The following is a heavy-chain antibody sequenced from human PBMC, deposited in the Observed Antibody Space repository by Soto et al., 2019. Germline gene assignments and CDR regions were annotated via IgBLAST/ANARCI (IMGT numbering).Heavy chain of an antibody. D-gene: IGHD6-19*01. CDR2: IYYSGST. Sequence: QLQLQESGPGLVKPSETLSLTCTVSGGSISSSSYYWGWIRPPPGKGLEWIGSIYYSGSTYYNPSLKSRVTISVATSNSQFSRKLSSVTAADPDVYYCARHEAPSGWYFDYWGQGTLVTVSS. V-gene: IGHV4-39*01. CDR3: ARHEAPSGWYFDY. CDR1: GGSISSSSYY. J-gene: IGHJ4*02.